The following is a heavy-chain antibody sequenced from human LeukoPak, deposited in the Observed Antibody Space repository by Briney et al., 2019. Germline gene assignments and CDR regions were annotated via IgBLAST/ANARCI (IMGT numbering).Heavy chain of an antibody. CDR2: IYPGDSDT. CDR3: ARSPRYCSSTSCSHTHYYFDY. D-gene: IGHD2-2*01. J-gene: IGHJ4*02. V-gene: IGHV5-51*01. Sequence: GESLKISCKGSGYSFTSYWIGWVRQMPGKGLEWMGIIYPGDSDTRYSPSFQGQVTISADKSISTAYLQWSSLKASDTAMYYCARSPRYCSSTSCSHTHYYFDYWGQGTLVTVSS. CDR1: GYSFTSYW.